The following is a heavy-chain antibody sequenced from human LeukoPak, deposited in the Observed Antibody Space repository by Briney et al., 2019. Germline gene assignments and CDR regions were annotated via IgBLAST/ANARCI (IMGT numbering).Heavy chain of an antibody. J-gene: IGHJ4*02. CDR2: ISYDGSNK. CDR1: GFTFSSYG. D-gene: IGHD6-13*01. Sequence: PGGSLRLSCAASGFTFSSYGMHWVRQAPGKGLEWVAVISYDGSNKYYADSVKGRFTISRDNSKDTLYLQMNSLRAEDTAVYYCAKGWTGYYSSRYGNWGQGTLVTVSS. CDR3: AKGWTGYYSSRYGN. V-gene: IGHV3-30*18.